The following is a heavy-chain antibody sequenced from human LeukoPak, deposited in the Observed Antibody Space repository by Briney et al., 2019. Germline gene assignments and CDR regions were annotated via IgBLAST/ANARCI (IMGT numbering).Heavy chain of an antibody. CDR2: IDHSGST. CDR3: ARRVGYGYGYGYYYYMDV. Sequence: SETLSLTCTVSGGSISSSSYYWVWIRQPPGKGLEWIGSIDHSGSTYYNPSLKSPVTTSVDTSKNQFSLRLNSVTAADTAVYYCARRVGYGYGYGYYYYMDVWGKGTTVTVSS. CDR1: GGSISSSSYY. D-gene: IGHD5-18*01. J-gene: IGHJ6*03. V-gene: IGHV4-39*07.